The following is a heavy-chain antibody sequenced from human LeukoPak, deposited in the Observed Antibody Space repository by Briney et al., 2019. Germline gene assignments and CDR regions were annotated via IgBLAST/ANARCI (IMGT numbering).Heavy chain of an antibody. V-gene: IGHV4-34*01. CDR2: INHSGST. Sequence: SETLSLTCAVYGGSFSGYYWSWIRQPPGKGLEWIGEINHSGSTNYNPSLKSRVTISVDTSKNQFSLKLSSVTAADTAVYYCARHKLDYGDRYDAFDIWGQGTMVTVSS. D-gene: IGHD4-17*01. CDR3: ARHKLDYGDRYDAFDI. J-gene: IGHJ3*02. CDR1: GGSFSGYY.